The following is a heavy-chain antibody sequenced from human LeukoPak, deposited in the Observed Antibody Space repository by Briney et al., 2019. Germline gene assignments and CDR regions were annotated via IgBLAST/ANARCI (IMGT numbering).Heavy chain of an antibody. J-gene: IGHJ4*02. Sequence: GGPLRLSCAASGFTFSTSAMSWVRQAPGKGLEWVSAISGSGGRAYFADSVEGRFTFSRDNSKNTLWLQMNSLKAEDTAVYYCARAGKAAAFDYWGQGTLVTVSS. D-gene: IGHD2-15*01. V-gene: IGHV3-23*01. CDR2: ISGSGGRA. CDR3: ARAGKAAAFDY. CDR1: GFTFSTSA.